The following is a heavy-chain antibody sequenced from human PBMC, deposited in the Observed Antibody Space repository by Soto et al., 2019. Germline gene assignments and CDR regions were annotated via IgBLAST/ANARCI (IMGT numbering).Heavy chain of an antibody. D-gene: IGHD6-6*01. J-gene: IGHJ6*02. CDR2: ISSSSSYI. Sequence: GSLRLSCAASGFTFSSYSMNWVLQAPGKGLEWVSSISSSSSYIYYADSVKGRFTISRDNAKNSLYLQMNSLRAEDTAVYYCARGLSIAARPLEVWGQGTTVTVSS. CDR1: GFTFSSYS. CDR3: ARGLSIAARPLEV. V-gene: IGHV3-21*01.